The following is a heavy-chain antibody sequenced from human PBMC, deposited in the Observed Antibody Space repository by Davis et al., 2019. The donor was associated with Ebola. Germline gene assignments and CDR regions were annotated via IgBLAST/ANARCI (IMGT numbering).Heavy chain of an antibody. CDR2: IKDDGSEK. D-gene: IGHD3-16*01. V-gene: IGHV3-7*03. CDR1: GFTFRNFC. Sequence: PGGSLRLSCAASGFTFRNFCMSWVRQAPGKGLEWVANIKDDGSEKYYVYSVKGRFTISRDNAKNSLYLQMNSLRAEDTAVYYCAKEGQVGGHSYFDSWGQGTLVTVSS. CDR3: AKEGQVGGHSYFDS. J-gene: IGHJ4*02.